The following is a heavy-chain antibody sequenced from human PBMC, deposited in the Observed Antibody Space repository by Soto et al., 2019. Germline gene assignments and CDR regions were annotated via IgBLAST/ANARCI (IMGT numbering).Heavy chain of an antibody. CDR1: GGSMSDNY. CDR2: IYYSGST. CDR3: ARSYYDILTGYPATFDY. Sequence: SETLSLTCSVSGGSMSDNYWSWIRQPPGKGLEWIGYIYYSGSTNYNPSLKSRVTISVDTSKNQFSLKLSSVTAADTAVYYCARSYYDILTGYPATFDYWGQGTLVTVSS. V-gene: IGHV4-59*01. D-gene: IGHD3-9*01. J-gene: IGHJ4*02.